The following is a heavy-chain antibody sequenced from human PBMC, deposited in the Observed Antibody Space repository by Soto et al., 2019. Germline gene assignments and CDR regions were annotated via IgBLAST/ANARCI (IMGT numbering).Heavy chain of an antibody. CDR1: DVSTSNFF. CDR2: IHSSGTT. J-gene: IGHJ4*02. V-gene: IGHV4-59*08. CDR3: ARGSGWLTDY. Sequence: QVQLHEPGPGLVKPSETLSITCTVSDVSTSNFFWKWFRQPPGKGLEWIGNIHSSGTTNYNPSLESRVTISLDTSNSQCSLKMNSVTAADTAVYYCARGSGWLTDYWGQGSQVTVST. D-gene: IGHD6-19*01.